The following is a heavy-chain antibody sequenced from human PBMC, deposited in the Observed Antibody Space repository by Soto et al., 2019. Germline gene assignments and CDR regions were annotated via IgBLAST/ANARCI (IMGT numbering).Heavy chain of an antibody. J-gene: IGHJ4*02. CDR3: ARESEDLTSNFDY. V-gene: IGHV3-21*01. CDR1: CFTFSRYS. Sequence: PGGSLRLSCAASCFTFSRYSMNWVRQAPGKGLEWVSSISSTTNYIYYADSMKGRFTVSRDNAKNSVYLDMNSLSAEDTAVYYCARESEDLTSNFDYWGQGTLVPSPQ. CDR2: ISSTTNYI.